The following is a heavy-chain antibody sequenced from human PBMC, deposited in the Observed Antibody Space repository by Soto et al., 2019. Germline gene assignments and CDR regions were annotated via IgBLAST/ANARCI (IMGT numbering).Heavy chain of an antibody. J-gene: IGHJ6*02. D-gene: IGHD3-16*01. CDR2: IIPIFGAA. CDR1: GGTFSTFA. V-gene: IGHV1-69*01. CDR3: AIYIPPNELLCFSSVSYYYGMDI. Sequence: QVQLVQSGAEVKKPGSSVKVSCKASGGTFSTFAISWVRQAPGQGLEWMGGIIPIFGAANYALRFQGIVTIIAEESTTTSYLELSSLKSEDTAVYYCAIYIPPNELLCFSSVSYYYGMDIWGQGTTVTVSS.